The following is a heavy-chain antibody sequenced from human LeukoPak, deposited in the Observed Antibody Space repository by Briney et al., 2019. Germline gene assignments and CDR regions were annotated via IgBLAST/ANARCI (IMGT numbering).Heavy chain of an antibody. CDR3: ARSTYSGSHLDY. D-gene: IGHD1-26*01. CDR1: GFSISSYC. CDR2: INSDRSST. V-gene: IGHV3-74*01. J-gene: IGHJ4*02. Sequence: AGSLRLSCAASGFSISSYCLHWVRHAPLKELLCVSCINSDRSSTSSADSVKGRFTISRDNAKNTLYLQMNSLRVEDTYLYYCARSTYSGSHLDYWGQGTLVTVPS.